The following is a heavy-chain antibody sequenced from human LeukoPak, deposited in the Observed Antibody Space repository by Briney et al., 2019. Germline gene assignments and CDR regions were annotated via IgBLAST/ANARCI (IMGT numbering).Heavy chain of an antibody. CDR3: ARAGYNFGLDY. CDR2: INSDGSST. J-gene: IGHJ4*02. D-gene: IGHD1-1*01. V-gene: IGHV3-74*01. CDR1: GFTFSSYS. Sequence: GGSLRLSCAASGFTFSSYSMNWARQAPGKGLVWVSRINSDGSSTSYADSVKGRFTISRDNAKNTLYLQMNSLGAEDTAVYFCARAGYNFGLDYWGQGTLVTVSS.